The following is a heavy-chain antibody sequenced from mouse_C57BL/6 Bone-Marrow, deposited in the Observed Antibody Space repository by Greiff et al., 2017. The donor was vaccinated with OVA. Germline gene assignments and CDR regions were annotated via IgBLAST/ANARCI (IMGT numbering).Heavy chain of an antibody. J-gene: IGHJ1*03. CDR3: ARERIYYGYDGYFEV. CDR1: GYTFTSYG. CDR2: IYPRSGTT. D-gene: IGHD2-2*01. Sequence: VQLQQSGAELARPGASVKLSCKASGYTFTSYGISWVKQRTGQGLEWIGEIYPRSGTTYYNEKFKGKATLTADKSSSTADMELRSLTSEDTAVDCCARERIYYGYDGYFEVWGTGTTVTVSA. V-gene: IGHV1-81*01.